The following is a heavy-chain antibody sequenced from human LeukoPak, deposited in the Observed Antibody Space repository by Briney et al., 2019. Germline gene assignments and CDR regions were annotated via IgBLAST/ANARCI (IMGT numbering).Heavy chain of an antibody. J-gene: IGHJ5*02. Sequence: PGGSLRLSCAASGLHFSGTAMSWVRQARGKGLEWVSAISHDGMNAYYADSVKGRFAISRDNSKKTVSLEMSSLTAADTGVYYCAKDGAQYSSGPECDPRGQGALVAVSP. V-gene: IGHV3-23*01. CDR3: AKDGAQYSSGPECDP. D-gene: IGHD6-19*01. CDR1: GLHFSGTA. CDR2: ISHDGMNA.